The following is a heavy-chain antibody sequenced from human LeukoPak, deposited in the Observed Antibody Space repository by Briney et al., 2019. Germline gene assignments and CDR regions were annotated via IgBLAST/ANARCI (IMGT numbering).Heavy chain of an antibody. CDR3: ARTRSITGTAWPD. V-gene: IGHV4-34*01. D-gene: IGHD1-20*01. J-gene: IGHJ4*02. CDR1: GGSFSGYY. CDR2: INHSGST. Sequence: SETLSLTCAVYGGSFSGYYWSWIRQPPGKGLEWIGEINHSGSTNYNPSLKSRVTISVDTSKNQFSLKPSSVTAADTAVYYCARTRSITGTAWPDWGQGTLVTVSS.